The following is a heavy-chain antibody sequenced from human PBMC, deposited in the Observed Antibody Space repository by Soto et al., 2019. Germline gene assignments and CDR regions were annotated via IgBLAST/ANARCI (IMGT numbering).Heavy chain of an antibody. D-gene: IGHD6-13*01. V-gene: IGHV3-30*18. Sequence: QVQLVESGGGVVQPGRSLRLSCAASGFTFSSYGMHWVRQAPGKGLEWVAVISYDGGNKYYADSVKGRFTISRDNSKNTLYLQMNSLRAEDTAVYYCAKDQAAAAGTFDYWGQGTLVTVSS. CDR2: ISYDGGNK. CDR3: AKDQAAAAGTFDY. CDR1: GFTFSSYG. J-gene: IGHJ4*02.